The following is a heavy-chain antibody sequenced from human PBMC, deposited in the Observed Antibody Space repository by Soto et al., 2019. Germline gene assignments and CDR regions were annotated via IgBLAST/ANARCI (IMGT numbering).Heavy chain of an antibody. CDR2: TYYRSKWYN. Sequence: SQTLSLPCAISGDSVSSNSAAWNWIRQSPSRGLEWLGRTYYRSKWYNDYAVSVKSRITINPDTSKNQFSLQLNSVTPEDTAVYYCARDSNHHYYGSGSFPYGMDVWGQGTTVTVSS. V-gene: IGHV6-1*01. J-gene: IGHJ6*02. CDR1: GDSVSSNSAA. D-gene: IGHD3-10*01. CDR3: ARDSNHHYYGSGSFPYGMDV.